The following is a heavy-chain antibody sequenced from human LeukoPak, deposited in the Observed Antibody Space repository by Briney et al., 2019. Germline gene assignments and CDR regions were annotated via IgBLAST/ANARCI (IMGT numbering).Heavy chain of an antibody. Sequence: AASVEVSCKASGYTFTSYYMHWVRQAPGQGLEWMGGIIPIFGTANYAQKFQGRVTITADESTSTAYMELSSLRSEDTAVYYCARDGNSGSYYYFDYWGQGTLVTVSS. CDR1: GYTFTSYY. D-gene: IGHD1-26*01. V-gene: IGHV1-69*13. J-gene: IGHJ4*02. CDR3: ARDGNSGSYYYFDY. CDR2: IIPIFGTA.